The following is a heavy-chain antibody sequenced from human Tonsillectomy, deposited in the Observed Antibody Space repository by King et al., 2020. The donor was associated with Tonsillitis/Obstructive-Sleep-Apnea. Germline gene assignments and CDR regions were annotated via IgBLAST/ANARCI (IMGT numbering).Heavy chain of an antibody. CDR3: ARGTWGITGTKGYYYYMDV. D-gene: IGHD1-7*01. CDR1: GGSFSGYY. V-gene: IGHV4-34*01. CDR2: INHSGST. J-gene: IGHJ6*03. Sequence: VQLQQWGAGLLKPSETLSLTCAVYGGSFSGYYWSWIRQPPGKGLEWIGEINHSGSTNYNPSLKSRVTISVDTSKNQFSLKLSSVTAADTAVYYCARGTWGITGTKGYYYYMDVWGKGTTVTVSS.